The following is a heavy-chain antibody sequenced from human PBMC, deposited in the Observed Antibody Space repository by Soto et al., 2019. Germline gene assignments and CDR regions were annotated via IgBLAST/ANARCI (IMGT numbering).Heavy chain of an antibody. Sequence: QVQLVQSGAEVKKPGSSVKVSCKASGGTFSSYAISWVRQAPGQGLEWMGGIIPIFGTANYAQKFQGRVTIPADESTSTAYMELTSLRSEDTAVYYCARAWTLEMGKGDAFDIWGQGTMVTVSS. CDR2: IIPIFGTA. V-gene: IGHV1-69*01. CDR3: ARAWTLEMGKGDAFDI. D-gene: IGHD7-27*01. CDR1: GGTFSSYA. J-gene: IGHJ3*02.